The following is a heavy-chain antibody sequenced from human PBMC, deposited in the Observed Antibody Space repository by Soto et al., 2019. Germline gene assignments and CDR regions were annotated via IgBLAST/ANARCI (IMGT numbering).Heavy chain of an antibody. CDR1: GFTFSTYW. CDR3: ARSDWFDP. Sequence: GGSLRLSCAASGFTFSTYWMHWVRQAPGKGLVWVSRIKSDGSSTSYADSVKGRFTISRDNAKNTLYLQMNSLRVEDTAVYYCARSDWFDPCGQGILVTVSS. V-gene: IGHV3-74*01. CDR2: IKSDGSST. J-gene: IGHJ5*02.